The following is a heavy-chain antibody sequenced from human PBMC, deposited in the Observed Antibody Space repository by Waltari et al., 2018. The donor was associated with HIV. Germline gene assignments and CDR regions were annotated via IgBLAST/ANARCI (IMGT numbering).Heavy chain of an antibody. J-gene: IGHJ3*02. V-gene: IGHV3-21*02. Sequence: QLVESGGGQVQPGGSLRLSCGASGFTCGCCSYSMNWVRQAPGKGLEWVSSISRSGSFIYSADAVKGRFTISRDNAKNSLYLQMNSLRTEDTAVYYCAREDYSGYVGHGFDIWGQGTMVTVSS. D-gene: IGHD4-4*01. CDR3: AREDYSGYVGHGFDI. CDR2: ISRSGSFI. CDR1: GFTCGCCSYS.